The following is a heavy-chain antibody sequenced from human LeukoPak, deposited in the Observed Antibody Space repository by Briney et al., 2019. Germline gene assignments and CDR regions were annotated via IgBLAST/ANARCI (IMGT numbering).Heavy chain of an antibody. CDR3: ARGRSNSSYYFNH. V-gene: IGHV4-30-2*01. CDR2: IYHTGNT. J-gene: IGHJ4*02. CDR1: GGSISSGCYY. Sequence: SQTLSLTCTVSGGSISSGCYYWSWIRQPPGKGLEWTGYIYHTGNTYYNPSLQSRVTISVDRSKNHFSLKLNSVTDADTAVYFCARGRSNSSYYFNHWGQGTLVTVSS. D-gene: IGHD6-6*01.